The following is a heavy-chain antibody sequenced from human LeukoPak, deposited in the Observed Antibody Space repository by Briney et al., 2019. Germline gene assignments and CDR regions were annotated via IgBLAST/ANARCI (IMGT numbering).Heavy chain of an antibody. V-gene: IGHV4-34*01. Sequence: SETLSLTCAVYGGSFSCYYWSWIRQPPGKGLEWISEINHNGNTNHNPSLKSRDTITVDTSKNQFSLKLSAVTAADSAVYYCAAPGREAVVGLWYWGQGTLVTVSS. CDR1: GGSFSCYY. CDR3: AAPGREAVVGLWY. J-gene: IGHJ4*02. CDR2: INHNGNT. D-gene: IGHD6-19*01.